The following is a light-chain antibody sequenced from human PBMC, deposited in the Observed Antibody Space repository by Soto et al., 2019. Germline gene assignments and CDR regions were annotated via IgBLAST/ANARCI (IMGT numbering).Light chain of an antibody. CDR3: CSYAGDRDLI. V-gene: IGLV2-23*01. CDR2: EGS. J-gene: IGLJ2*01. Sequence: QSVLTQPASVSGSPGQSITISCTXSSSDVGRXXIVSWYQQHPGKAPKLMIYEGSQRPSGVSDRFSGSKSGNTASLTISGLXAEDEADYYCCSYAGDRDLIFGGGTKLTVL. CDR1: SSDVGRXXI.